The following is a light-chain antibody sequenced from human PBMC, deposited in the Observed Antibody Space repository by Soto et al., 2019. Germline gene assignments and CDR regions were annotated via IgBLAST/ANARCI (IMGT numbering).Light chain of an antibody. Sequence: QSALTQPASVSGSPGQSITISCTGTSSDVGSYNAVSWYQQNPGKAPKLMIYEANKRPSGVSNRFSGSKSGNTASLTISGLQAEDEADYYCCSYAGSSTYVFGTGTKVTVL. CDR2: EAN. V-gene: IGLV2-23*01. CDR3: CSYAGSSTYV. CDR1: SSDVGSYNA. J-gene: IGLJ1*01.